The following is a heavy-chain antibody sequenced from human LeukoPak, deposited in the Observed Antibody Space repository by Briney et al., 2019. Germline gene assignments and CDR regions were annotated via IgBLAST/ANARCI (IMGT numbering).Heavy chain of an antibody. CDR2: MYTGGGR. V-gene: IGHV3-66*01. J-gene: IGHJ4*02. Sequence: GGSLRLSCAASGFSVSNYYMSWVRQPPGKGLEWVSVMYTGGGRYYGDSVKGRFTISRDNSKNTVFLQMNSLRVEDTAPYYCTRGQSYCGADCYSDWGQGTLVTVSS. D-gene: IGHD2-21*02. CDR3: TRGQSYCGADCYSD. CDR1: GFSVSNYY.